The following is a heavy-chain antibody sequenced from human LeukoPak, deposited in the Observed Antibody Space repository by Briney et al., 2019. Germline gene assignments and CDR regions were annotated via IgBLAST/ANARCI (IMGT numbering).Heavy chain of an antibody. D-gene: IGHD2-2*01. CDR2: ISTSSRYI. J-gene: IGHJ5*02. CDR1: GFTFSNYD. Sequence: PGGSLRLSCAASGFTFSNYDMNWVRQAPGKGLEWVSPISTSSRYIYYKDSVRGRFTISRDDAKNSLYLEMNSLRAEDTAVYYCARADCSSSTCYLRRSWFDPWGQGTLVTVSS. CDR3: ARADCSSSTCYLRRSWFDP. V-gene: IGHV3-21*01.